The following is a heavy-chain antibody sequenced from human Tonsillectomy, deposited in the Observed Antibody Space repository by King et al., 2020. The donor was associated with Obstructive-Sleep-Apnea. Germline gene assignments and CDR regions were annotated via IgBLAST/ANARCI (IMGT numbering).Heavy chain of an antibody. J-gene: IGHJ4*02. CDR2: IYYSGST. Sequence: QLQESGPGLVKPSETLSLTCTVSGGSISSYYWSWVRQPPGKGLGWIGDIYYSGSTNYNPSLKSRVTISVDTSKNKFSLKRSSVTAADTAVYYCAREGVGGGSGFDYWGQGTLVTVSS. D-gene: IGHD2-15*01. CDR3: AREGVGGGSGFDY. V-gene: IGHV4-59*12. CDR1: GGSISSYY.